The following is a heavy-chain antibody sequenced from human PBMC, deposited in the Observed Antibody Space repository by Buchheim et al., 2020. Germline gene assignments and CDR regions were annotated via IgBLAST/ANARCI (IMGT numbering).Heavy chain of an antibody. CDR3: ARGDYYGSGSYSLFDS. V-gene: IGHV4-59*11. J-gene: IGHJ4*02. Sequence: QVQLYESGPGLLKPSETLSLICTVSGGSISSHYWNWIRQPSGKGLVWIGYIYNSGNTNYNPSLKSRVTISVDTSKNQFSLKLSSVTAADTAVYYCARGDYYGSGSYSLFDSWGQGTL. CDR2: IYNSGNT. D-gene: IGHD3-10*01. CDR1: GGSISSHY.